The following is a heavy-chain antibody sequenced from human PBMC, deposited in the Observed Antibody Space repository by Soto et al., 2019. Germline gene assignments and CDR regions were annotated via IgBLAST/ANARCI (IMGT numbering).Heavy chain of an antibody. CDR3: ARAGIVQVSYAMDV. V-gene: IGHV4-59*01. CDR2: IYHSGST. D-gene: IGHD2-8*01. J-gene: IGHJ6*02. CDR1: GGSIGGDS. Sequence: SETLSLTCTVSGGSIGGDSWSWIRQSPGKGLDFIGYIYHSGSTNYNPSLKSRVTISMDTSKNQFSLRLSSVAAADTAVYYCARAGIVQVSYAMDVWGQGTTLTVSS.